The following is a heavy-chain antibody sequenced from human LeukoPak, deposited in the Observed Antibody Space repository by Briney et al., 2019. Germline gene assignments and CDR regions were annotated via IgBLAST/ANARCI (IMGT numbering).Heavy chain of an antibody. D-gene: IGHD6-13*01. J-gene: IGHJ4*02. CDR2: ISSDGSIK. V-gene: IGHV3-30*03. Sequence: GGSLRVPCAASGFTFRSFGIHWVRQAPGRGLEWVSVISSDGSIKYHADSVKGRFTISRDNSNNTLYLQMNSLRPEDTAMYYCARGHSSSWATFDYWGQGTLVTVSS. CDR1: GFTFRSFG. CDR3: ARGHSSSWATFDY.